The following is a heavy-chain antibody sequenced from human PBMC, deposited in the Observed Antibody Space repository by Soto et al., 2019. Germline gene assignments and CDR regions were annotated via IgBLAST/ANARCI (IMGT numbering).Heavy chain of an antibody. CDR3: AASRLGYSYGYGAFDI. D-gene: IGHD5-18*01. V-gene: IGHV1-58*02. J-gene: IGHJ3*02. CDR2: IVVGSGNT. CDR1: GFTFTSSA. Sequence: ASVKVSCKASGFTFTSSAMQWVRQARGQRLEWIGWIVVGSGNTNYAQKFQERVTITRDMSTSTAYMELSSLRSEDTAVYYCAASRLGYSYGYGAFDIWGQGTMVTVSS.